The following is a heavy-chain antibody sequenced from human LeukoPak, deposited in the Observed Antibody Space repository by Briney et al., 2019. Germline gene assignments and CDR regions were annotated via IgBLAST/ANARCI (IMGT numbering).Heavy chain of an antibody. D-gene: IGHD2-2*01. Sequence: GASVKVSCKASGYTFTSYAMNWVRQAPGQGLEWMGWINPNSGGTNYAQKFQGRVTMTRDTSISTAYMELSRLRSDDTAVYYCARDEYCSSTSCTTADYWGQGTLVTVSS. CDR2: INPNSGGT. V-gene: IGHV1-2*02. J-gene: IGHJ4*02. CDR1: GYTFTSYA. CDR3: ARDEYCSSTSCTTADY.